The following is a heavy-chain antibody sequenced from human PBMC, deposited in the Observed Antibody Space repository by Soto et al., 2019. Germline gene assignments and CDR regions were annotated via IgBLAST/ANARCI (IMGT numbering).Heavy chain of an antibody. CDR1: RYTFKSHG. CDR3: ARDSPIVATISPDY. V-gene: IGHV3-23*01. CDR2: IDSSGVNT. J-gene: IGHJ4*02. Sequence: AGGSLRLSCAASRYTFKSHGLSWVRQAPGKGLEWVSTIDSSGVNTHYADSVKGRFTISRDNSKNTLYLQMNSLRAEDTAVYYCARDSPIVATISPDYWGQGTLVTVSS. D-gene: IGHD5-12*01.